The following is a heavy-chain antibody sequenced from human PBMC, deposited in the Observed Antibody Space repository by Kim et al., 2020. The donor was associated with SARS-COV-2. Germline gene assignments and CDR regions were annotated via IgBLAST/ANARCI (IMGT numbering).Heavy chain of an antibody. D-gene: IGHD3-22*01. J-gene: IGHJ4*02. CDR1: CGSISSGGYY. V-gene: IGHV4-31*03. CDR2: IYYSGST. CDR3: AREGENSSGYAY. Sequence: SETLSLTCTVSCGSISSGGYYWSWIRQHPGKGLEWIGYIYYSGSTYYNPSLKSRLTISVDTSKNQFSLKLSSVTAADTAVYYCAREGENSSGYAYWGQGTLVTVSS.